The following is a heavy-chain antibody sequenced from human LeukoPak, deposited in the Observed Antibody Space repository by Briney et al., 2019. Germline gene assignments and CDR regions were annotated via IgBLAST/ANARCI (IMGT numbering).Heavy chain of an antibody. CDR2: IYHSGST. J-gene: IGHJ5*02. CDR3: ARHGGEDYDILTGYYKVVWFDP. V-gene: IGHV4-38-2*01. D-gene: IGHD3-9*01. CDR1: GYSISSGYY. Sequence: PSETLSLTCAVSGYSISSGYYWGWIRQPPGTGLEWIGSIYHSGSTYYNPSLKSRVTISVDTSKNQFSLKLSSVTAADTAVYYCARHGGEDYDILTGYYKVVWFDPWGQGTLVTVSS.